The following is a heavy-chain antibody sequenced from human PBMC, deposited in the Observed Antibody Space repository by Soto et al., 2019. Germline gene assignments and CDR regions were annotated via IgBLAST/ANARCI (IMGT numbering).Heavy chain of an antibody. D-gene: IGHD3-10*01. CDR2: INPSGGST. Sequence: ASVKVSCKASGYTFTSYYMHWVRQAPGQGLEWKGIINPSGGSTSYAQKFQGRVTMTRDTSTTTAYMELSSLRSEDTAVYYCARERNDGSGSYYRTFDYWGQGALVTVSS. CDR3: ARERNDGSGSYYRTFDY. J-gene: IGHJ4*02. CDR1: GYTFTSYY. V-gene: IGHV1-46*03.